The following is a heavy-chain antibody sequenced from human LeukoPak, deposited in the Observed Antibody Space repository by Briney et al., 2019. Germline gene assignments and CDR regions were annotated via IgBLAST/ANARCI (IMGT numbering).Heavy chain of an antibody. Sequence: SETLSLTCTVSGGSISSYYWGWIRQPPGKGLEWIGSIYYSGSTYYNPSLKSRVTISVDTSKNQFSLKLSSVTAADTAVYYCASRPGSGSYSYYYGMDVWGQGTTVTVSS. V-gene: IGHV4-39*01. D-gene: IGHD3-10*01. CDR2: IYYSGST. CDR3: ASRPGSGSYSYYYGMDV. J-gene: IGHJ6*02. CDR1: GGSISSYY.